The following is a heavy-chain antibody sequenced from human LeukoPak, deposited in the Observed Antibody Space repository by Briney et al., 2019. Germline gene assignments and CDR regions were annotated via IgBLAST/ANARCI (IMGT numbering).Heavy chain of an antibody. Sequence: QPGRSLRLSCAASGFSFDDYAMHWVRQAPGKGLEWVTGISWNSGNIGYADSVKGRFTVSRDNAKNSLYLQMDSLRAEDTALYYCAKDGGGNSWSFYFDCWGQGTLVTVSP. CDR2: ISWNSGNI. CDR3: AKDGGGNSWSFYFDC. D-gene: IGHD4-23*01. V-gene: IGHV3-9*01. J-gene: IGHJ4*02. CDR1: GFSFDDYA.